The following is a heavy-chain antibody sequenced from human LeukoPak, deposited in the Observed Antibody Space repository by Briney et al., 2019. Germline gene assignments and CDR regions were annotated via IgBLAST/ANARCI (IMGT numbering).Heavy chain of an antibody. Sequence: PGGSLRLSCAASGFTFSNYAMSWVRQAPGKGLEWLSYISSSSGAIYYADSVKGRFTISRDNSKNTLYLQMNSLRAEDTAVYYCARDPGFSYGSGITLRLDYWGQGTLVTVSS. CDR3: ARDPGFSYGSGITLRLDY. CDR2: ISSSSGAI. D-gene: IGHD3-10*01. CDR1: GFTFSNYA. J-gene: IGHJ4*02. V-gene: IGHV3-48*01.